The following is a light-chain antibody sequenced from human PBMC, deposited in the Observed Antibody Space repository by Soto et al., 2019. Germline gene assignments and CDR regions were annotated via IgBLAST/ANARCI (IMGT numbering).Light chain of an antibody. J-gene: IGKJ2*01. CDR3: QQYGSSSVT. Sequence: EIVLTQSPGTLSLSPGERATLSCRASQSVSSSYLAWYQQKPDQAPRLLIYGASSRATGIPDRFSGSGSGTDFTLTINRLEPEDFAVYYCQQYGSSSVTFGQGTKLEIK. CDR2: GAS. CDR1: QSVSSSY. V-gene: IGKV3-20*01.